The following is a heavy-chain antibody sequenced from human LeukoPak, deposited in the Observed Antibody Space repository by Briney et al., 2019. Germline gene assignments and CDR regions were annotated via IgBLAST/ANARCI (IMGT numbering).Heavy chain of an antibody. CDR3: ARGALRTPIDY. CDR1: GFTFSSYG. CDR2: IWYDGSNK. V-gene: IGHV3-33*01. J-gene: IGHJ4*02. D-gene: IGHD4-23*01. Sequence: GRSLRLSSAASGFTFSSYGMHWVRQAPGKGLEWVAVIWYDGSNKYYADSVKGRFTISRDNSKNTLYLQMNSLRAEDTAVYYCARGALRTPIDYWGQGTLVTVSS.